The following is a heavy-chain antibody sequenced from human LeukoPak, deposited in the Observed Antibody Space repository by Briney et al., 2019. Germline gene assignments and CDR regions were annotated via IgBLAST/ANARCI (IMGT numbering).Heavy chain of an antibody. V-gene: IGHV4-30-4*08. Sequence: SQTLSLTCTVSGGSISSGDYYWSWIRQPPGKGLEWIGYIYYSGSTYYNPSLKSRVTISVDTSKNQFSLKLSSVTAADTAVYYCARGPRIEGYFDYWGQGTLVTVSS. J-gene: IGHJ4*02. D-gene: IGHD2-15*01. CDR1: GGSISSGDYY. CDR3: ARGPRIEGYFDY. CDR2: IYYSGST.